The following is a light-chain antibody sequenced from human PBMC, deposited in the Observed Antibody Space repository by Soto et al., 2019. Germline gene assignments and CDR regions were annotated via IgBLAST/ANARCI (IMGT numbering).Light chain of an antibody. Sequence: QSVLTQPASVSGSAGQSITISCTGTSSDVGGYNYVSWYQQHPGKAPKLMIYEVSNRPSGVSNRFSGSKSGNTASLTISGLQAEDEADYYCSSYTSSREVFGTGTKVTVL. CDR3: SSYTSSREV. V-gene: IGLV2-14*01. CDR2: EVS. J-gene: IGLJ1*01. CDR1: SSDVGGYNY.